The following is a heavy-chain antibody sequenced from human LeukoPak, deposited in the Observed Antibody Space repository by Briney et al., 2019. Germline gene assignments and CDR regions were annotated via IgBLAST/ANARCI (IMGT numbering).Heavy chain of an antibody. J-gene: IGHJ4*02. CDR1: GFTFSSYG. CDR3: AKAQRRYCSSTSCSYFDY. CDR2: IWYDGSNK. Sequence: GGSLRLTCAASGFTFSSYGMHWVRQAPGKVLEWVAVIWYDGSNKYYADSVKGRFTISRDNSKNTLYLQMNSLRAEDTAVYYCAKAQRRYCSSTSCSYFDYWGQGTLVTVSS. V-gene: IGHV3-33*06. D-gene: IGHD2-2*01.